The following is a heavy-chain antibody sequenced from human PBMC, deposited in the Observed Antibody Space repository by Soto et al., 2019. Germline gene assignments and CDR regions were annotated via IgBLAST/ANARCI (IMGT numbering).Heavy chain of an antibody. CDR3: ARDEEGGSYCDLGY. J-gene: IGHJ4*02. CDR2: ILDDGNNK. D-gene: IGHD3-10*01. V-gene: IGHV3-30-3*01. Sequence: QVQLVESGGGVVQPGRSLRLSCAASGFTFSNYIMHWVRQAPGKGLEWVAFILDDGNNKYYADSVKGRFTISRDNSKNALYLLMNRLRTEDTAVYYCARDEEGGSYCDLGYWGQGTLVTVSS. CDR1: GFTFSNYI.